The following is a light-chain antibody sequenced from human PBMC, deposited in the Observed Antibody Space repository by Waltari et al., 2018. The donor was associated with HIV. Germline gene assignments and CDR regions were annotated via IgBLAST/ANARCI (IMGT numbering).Light chain of an antibody. CDR3: RSYAGSYTYV. V-gene: IGLV2-11*01. J-gene: IGLJ1*01. CDR1: SSAVGGYNY. Sequence: QSALTQPGSTSGPPGQSVTIYCTGTSSAVGGYNYVSWYQQQPGKAPIVRINDVSKRPSWVPDRFSGPKSGNPASLVISGLQAQDEADYHCRSYAGSYTYVFGTGTKVTVL. CDR2: DVS.